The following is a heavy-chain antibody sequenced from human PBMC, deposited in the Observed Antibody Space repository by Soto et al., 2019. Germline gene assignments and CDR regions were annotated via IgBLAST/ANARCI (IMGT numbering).Heavy chain of an antibody. CDR3: AVAVAGPTAIGY. D-gene: IGHD6-19*01. Sequence: EVQLVESGGGLVQPGGSLRLSCAASGFTFSSYWMHWVRQAPGKGLVWVSRINSDGSRTSYADSVKGRFTISRDNAKKTVYLQMNSLGAEDTAVYYCAVAVAGPTAIGYWGQGTLVTVSS. J-gene: IGHJ4*02. CDR2: INSDGSRT. V-gene: IGHV3-74*01. CDR1: GFTFSSYW.